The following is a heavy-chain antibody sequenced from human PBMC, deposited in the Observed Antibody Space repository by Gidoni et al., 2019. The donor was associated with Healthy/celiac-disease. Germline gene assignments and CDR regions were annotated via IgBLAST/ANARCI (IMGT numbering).Heavy chain of an antibody. D-gene: IGHD3-22*01. CDR2: IYWNDDK. V-gene: IGHV2-5*01. J-gene: IGHJ4*02. CDR1: GFSLSTSGVG. CDR3: AHSVDYYDSSGYFDY. Sequence: QIPLKESGPTLVKPTQTLTLTCTFSGFSLSTSGVGVGWIRQPPGKALEWLALIYWNDDKRYSPSLKSRLTITKDTSKNQVVLTMTNMDPVDTATYYCAHSVDYYDSSGYFDYWGQGTLVTVSS.